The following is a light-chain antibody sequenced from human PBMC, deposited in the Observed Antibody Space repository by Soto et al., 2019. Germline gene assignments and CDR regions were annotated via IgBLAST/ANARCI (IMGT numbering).Light chain of an antibody. CDR1: QSVRNNY. CDR2: DAS. CDR3: QQRSNWPPLT. Sequence: IVLTQSPDTLSLSPGERVTLSCRASQSVRNNYLAWYQQKPGQAPRLLIYDASNRATGIPARFSGSGSGTDFTLTISSLEPEDFAVYYCQQRSNWPPLTFGQGTRLEIK. V-gene: IGKV3-11*01. J-gene: IGKJ5*01.